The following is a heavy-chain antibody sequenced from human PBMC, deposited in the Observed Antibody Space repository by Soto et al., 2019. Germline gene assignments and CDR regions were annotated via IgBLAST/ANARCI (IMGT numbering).Heavy chain of an antibody. Sequence: QVQLVQSGPEVKKPGSSVKVSCKGSGGFNSYSISWVRQAPGQGHDWMGGIIHIFATPTYAQKFQCRVTITADKSTSTAYMELSRLTSDDTAVYYCARGVPAIIPAATNCFDPWGEVTLVSVSS. CDR1: GGFNSYS. CDR3: ARGVPAIIPAATNCFDP. CDR2: IIHIFATP. J-gene: IGHJ5*02. V-gene: IGHV1-69*06. D-gene: IGHD2-2*01.